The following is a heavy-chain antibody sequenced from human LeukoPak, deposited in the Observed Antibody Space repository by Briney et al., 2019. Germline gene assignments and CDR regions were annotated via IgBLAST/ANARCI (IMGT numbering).Heavy chain of an antibody. D-gene: IGHD4-11*01. CDR2: ISYDGSNK. J-gene: IGHJ1*01. V-gene: IGHV3-30*03. Sequence: GGSLRLSCAASGFTFSSYGMHWVRQAPGKGLEGGAVISYDGSNKYYADSVKGRLTISRDNSKNTLELQMNSLRAEDTAVYSVARIPVTTLAYFQHWGQRTLVTVSS. CDR3: ARIPVTTLAYFQH. CDR1: GFTFSSYG.